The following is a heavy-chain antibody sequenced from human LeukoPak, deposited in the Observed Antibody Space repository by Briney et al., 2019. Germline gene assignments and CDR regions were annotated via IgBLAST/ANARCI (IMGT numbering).Heavy chain of an antibody. V-gene: IGHV4-59*01. CDR3: AANDYGGPSNYYYYGMDV. J-gene: IGHJ6*02. Sequence: SETLSLTCTVSGGSISSYYWSWIRQPPGKGLEWIGYIYYSGSTNYNPSLKSRVTISVDTSKNQFSLKLSSVTAADTAVYYCAANDYGGPSNYYYYGMDVWGQGTTVTVSS. CDR2: IYYSGST. CDR1: GGSISSYY. D-gene: IGHD4-23*01.